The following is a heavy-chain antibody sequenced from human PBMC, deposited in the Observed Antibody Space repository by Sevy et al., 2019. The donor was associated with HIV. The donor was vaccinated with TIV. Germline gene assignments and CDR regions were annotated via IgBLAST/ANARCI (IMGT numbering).Heavy chain of an antibody. CDR3: AKAHLGTWYSSNWYDY. D-gene: IGHD6-13*01. Sequence: GGSLRLSCAASGFTFSSYAMSWVRQAPGKGLEWVSAISGRGGSTYCEDSVKGRFTISRDNSKNTLYLQMNSLRAEDTAVYYCAKAHLGTWYSSNWYDYWGQGTLVTVSS. V-gene: IGHV3-23*01. CDR2: ISGRGGST. CDR1: GFTFSSYA. J-gene: IGHJ5*01.